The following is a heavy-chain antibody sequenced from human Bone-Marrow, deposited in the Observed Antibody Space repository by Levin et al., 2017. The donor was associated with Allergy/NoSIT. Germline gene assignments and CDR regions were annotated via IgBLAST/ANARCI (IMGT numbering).Heavy chain of an antibody. V-gene: IGHV3-9*01. CDR3: ARIEGDSSVLQH. J-gene: IGHJ1*01. Sequence: LSLTCAASGFIFDDYALHWVRQAPGKGLEWVSGISWNSNDIAYADSVKGRFTISRDNAKNSLFLQMNNLRHEDTAVYFCARIEGDSSVLQHWGRGTVVTVSS. CDR1: GFIFDDYA. CDR2: ISWNSNDI. D-gene: IGHD3-22*01.